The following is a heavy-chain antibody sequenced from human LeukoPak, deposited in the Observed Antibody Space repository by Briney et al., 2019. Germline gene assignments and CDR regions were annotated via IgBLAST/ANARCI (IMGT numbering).Heavy chain of an antibody. CDR3: AREGGASSYDSSGYYGY. CDR1: GGSISSYY. V-gene: IGHV4-59*01. D-gene: IGHD3-22*01. Sequence: SETLSLTCTVSGGSISSYYWSWIRQPPGKGLEWIGYIYYSGSTNYNPSLKSRVTISVDTSKNQFSLKLSSVTAADTAVYYCAREGGASSYDSSGYYGYWGQGTLVTVSS. J-gene: IGHJ4*02. CDR2: IYYSGST.